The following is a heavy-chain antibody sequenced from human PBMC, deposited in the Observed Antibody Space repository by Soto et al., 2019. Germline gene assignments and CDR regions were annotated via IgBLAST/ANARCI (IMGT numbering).Heavy chain of an antibody. D-gene: IGHD3-10*01. V-gene: IGHV1-46*01. CDR3: ARYGLYDAFDI. CDR2: INPSGGNT. Sequence: ASVKVSCKASGYTFTSYYMHWVRQAPGQGLEWMGIINPSGGNTKYSQKFQDRVTITRDTSTSTAYMELSSLRSEDTAVYYCARYGLYDAFDIWGQGTMVTVSS. J-gene: IGHJ3*02. CDR1: GYTFTSYY.